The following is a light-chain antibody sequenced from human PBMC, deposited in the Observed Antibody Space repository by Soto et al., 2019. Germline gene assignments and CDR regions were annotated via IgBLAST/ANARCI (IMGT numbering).Light chain of an antibody. CDR3: QQFGSAPEGT. Sequence: EIVLTQSPGTLSLSPGERATVSCRASQTVRGIYLAWYQQKPGQAPRLLIYGGSSRATGIPDRFSGGGCSTDFTLTISRLEPEDFAVSYCQQFGSAPEGTFGQGTKVEI. CDR2: GGS. J-gene: IGKJ1*01. V-gene: IGKV3-20*01. CDR1: QTVRGIY.